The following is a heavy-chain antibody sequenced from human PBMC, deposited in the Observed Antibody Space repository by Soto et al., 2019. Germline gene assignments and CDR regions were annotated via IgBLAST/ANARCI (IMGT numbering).Heavy chain of an antibody. D-gene: IGHD4-17*01. CDR2: ISAYNGNT. V-gene: IGHV1-18*04. CDR1: GYTFTSYG. J-gene: IGHJ5*02. CDR3: ARAHGDYVLASRPNWFDP. Sequence: QVQLVQSGAEVKKPGASVKVSCKASGYTFTSYGISWVQQAPGQGLEWMGWISAYNGNTNYAQKLQGRVTMTTDTSTSTAYMELRSLRSDDTAVYYCARAHGDYVLASRPNWFDPWGQGTLVTVSS.